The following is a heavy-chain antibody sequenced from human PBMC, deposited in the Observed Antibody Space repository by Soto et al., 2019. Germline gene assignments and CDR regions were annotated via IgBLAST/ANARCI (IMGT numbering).Heavy chain of an antibody. CDR3: ARDPGSSSWYYYGMDV. V-gene: IGHV1-18*01. CDR2: ISAYNGNT. Sequence: GASVKVSCKASGYTFTSYGISWVRQAPGQGLEWMGWISAYNGNTNYAQKLQGRVTMTTDTSTSTAYMELRSLRSDDTAVYYCARDPGSSSWYYYGMDVWGQGTTVTVSS. D-gene: IGHD6-13*01. CDR1: GYTFTSYG. J-gene: IGHJ6*02.